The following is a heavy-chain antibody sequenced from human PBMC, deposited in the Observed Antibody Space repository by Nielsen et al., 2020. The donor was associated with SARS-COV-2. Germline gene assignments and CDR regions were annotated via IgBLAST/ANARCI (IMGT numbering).Heavy chain of an antibody. V-gene: IGHV3-53*04. CDR2: IYSGGST. Sequence: GSLRLSCAASGFTVSSNYMSWVRQAPGKGLEWVSVIYSGGSTYYADSVKGRFTISRHNSKNTLYLQMNSLRAEDTAVYYCARARHDYGDYFPGYYYGMDVWGQGTTVTVSS. J-gene: IGHJ6*02. CDR1: GFTVSSNY. D-gene: IGHD4-17*01. CDR3: ARARHDYGDYFPGYYYGMDV.